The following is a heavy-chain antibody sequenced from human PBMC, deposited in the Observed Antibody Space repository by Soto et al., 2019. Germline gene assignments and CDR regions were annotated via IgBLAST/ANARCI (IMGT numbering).Heavy chain of an antibody. CDR3: VRAGTAGAGWANWVDL. CDR1: GGSISGVGYY. V-gene: IGHV4-31*03. D-gene: IGHD6-13*01. J-gene: IGHJ5*02. Sequence: QLQLQESGPGLVEPSQTLSLTCTVSGGSISGVGYYWGWIRQHPGKGLEWIGYIHHSGTTYYNPSLKSRLTLSVDTSKTQCSLKLGSVTASDTAVYFCVRAGTAGAGWANWVDLWGQGTLVTVSS. CDR2: IHHSGTT.